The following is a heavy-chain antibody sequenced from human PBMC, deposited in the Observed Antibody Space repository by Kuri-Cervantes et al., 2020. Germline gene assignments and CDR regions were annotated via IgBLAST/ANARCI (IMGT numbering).Heavy chain of an antibody. J-gene: IGHJ4*02. CDR2: ISVYKGDT. CDR3: ARAYTIFGVVTHFDY. CDR1: GYIFPNYG. V-gene: IGHV1-18*01. D-gene: IGHD3-3*01. Sequence: ASVKVSCKTSGYIFPNYGISWVRQAPGRGLEWMGWISVYKGDTNYAQKFQGRVTMTTDTPTTTAYMELRSLRSDDTAVYYCARAYTIFGVVTHFDYWGQGTLVTVSS.